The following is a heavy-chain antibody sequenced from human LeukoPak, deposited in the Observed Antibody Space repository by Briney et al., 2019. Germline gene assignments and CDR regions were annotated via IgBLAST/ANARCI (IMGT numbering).Heavy chain of an antibody. V-gene: IGHV4-59*01. CDR1: GGSISSYY. Sequence: PSETLSLTCTVAGGSISSYYWSWIRQPPGKGLEWIGYIYYSGSNNYNPPLKSRATISLDTSKYQFSLKLSSVTAADTAVYFCARDLRGLAAMSDDACDIWGQGTMVTVSS. CDR3: ARDLRGLAAMSDDACDI. J-gene: IGHJ3*02. D-gene: IGHD2-2*01. CDR2: IYYSGSN.